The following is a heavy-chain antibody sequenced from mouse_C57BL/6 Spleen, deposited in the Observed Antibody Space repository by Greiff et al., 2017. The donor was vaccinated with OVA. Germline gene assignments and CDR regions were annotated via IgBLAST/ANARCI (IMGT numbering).Heavy chain of an antibody. V-gene: IGHV14-1*01. CDR1: GFNIKDYY. CDR2: IDPEDGDT. D-gene: IGHD2-4*01. Sequence: DVQLQESGAELVRPGASVKLSCTASGFNIKDYYMHWVKQRPEQGLEWIGRIDPEDGDTEYAPKFQGKATMTADTSSNTAYLQLSSLTSEDTAVYYCTTGDYDGGSPMDYGGQGTSVTVSS. CDR3: TTGDYDGGSPMDY. J-gene: IGHJ4*01.